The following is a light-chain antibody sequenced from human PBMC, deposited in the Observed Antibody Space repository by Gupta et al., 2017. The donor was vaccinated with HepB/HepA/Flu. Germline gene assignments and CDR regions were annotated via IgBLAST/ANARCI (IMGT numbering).Light chain of an antibody. CDR1: SRDIGRYHY. V-gene: IGLV2-11*01. Sequence: QSALTQPRSVSGSPGQSVTISCTGTSRDIGRYHYVSWYPQHPGQAPNLMIYDVSRRPSGVPDRFSGSKSGSTASLTISGLQAEEEADYYCCSYAGTDNTLVFGGGIRLTVL. J-gene: IGLJ2*01. CDR2: DVS. CDR3: CSYAGTDNTLV.